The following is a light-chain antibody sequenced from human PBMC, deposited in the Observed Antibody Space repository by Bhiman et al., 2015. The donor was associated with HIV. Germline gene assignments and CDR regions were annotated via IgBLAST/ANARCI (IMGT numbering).Light chain of an antibody. Sequence: SYELTQPPSVSVSPGQTANITCSGDKLGDKYARWYQQKTGQTPVLVIYQDSKRPSGIPERFSGSISGNTATLTISGTQAMDEADYYCQAWDNSAVLFGGGTKLAVL. V-gene: IGLV3-1*01. CDR3: QAWDNSAVL. J-gene: IGLJ2*01. CDR1: KLGDKY. CDR2: QDS.